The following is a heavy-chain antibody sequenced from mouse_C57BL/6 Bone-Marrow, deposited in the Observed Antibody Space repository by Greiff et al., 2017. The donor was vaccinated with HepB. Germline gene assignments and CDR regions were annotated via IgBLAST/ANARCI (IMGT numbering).Heavy chain of an antibody. CDR1: GFTFSDAW. CDR2: IRNKANNHAT. V-gene: IGHV6-6*01. Sequence: EVKLVESGGGLVQPGGSMKLSCAASGFTFSDAWMDWVRQSPEKGLEWVAEIRNKANNHATYYAESVKGRFTISRDDSKSSVYLQMNSLRAEDTGIYYCTRNDHYYGSSYDWYFDVWGTGTTVTVSS. D-gene: IGHD1-1*01. J-gene: IGHJ1*03. CDR3: TRNDHYYGSSYDWYFDV.